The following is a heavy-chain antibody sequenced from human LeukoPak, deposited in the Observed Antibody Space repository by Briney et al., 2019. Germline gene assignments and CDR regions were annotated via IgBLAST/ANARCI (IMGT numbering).Heavy chain of an antibody. CDR3: ARNMLFAGTIPYV. Sequence: ASETLSLTCTVSGGSISSGGYYWNWIRQHPGKGLEWIGYIFYNGSTNYNPSLKSRVTISVDTSKNHPSLKLSSMTAADTAIYYCARNMLFAGTIPYVWGQGALVTVSS. CDR2: IFYNGST. CDR1: GGSISSGGYY. D-gene: IGHD3-3*01. J-gene: IGHJ4*02. V-gene: IGHV4-31*03.